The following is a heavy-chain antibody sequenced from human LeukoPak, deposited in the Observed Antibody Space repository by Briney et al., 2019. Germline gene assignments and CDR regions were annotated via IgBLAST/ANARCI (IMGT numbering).Heavy chain of an antibody. J-gene: IGHJ4*02. D-gene: IGHD4-17*01. V-gene: IGHV3-53*01. CDR2: IYSGGST. Sequence: GGSLRLSCAASGFTVSSNYMSWVRQAPGKGLEWVSVIYSGGSTYYADSVKGRFTISRDNSKNTLYLQMNSLRAEDTAVYYCARSDDYGDLPNDYWGQGTLVTVSS. CDR3: ARSDDYGDLPNDY. CDR1: GFTVSSNY.